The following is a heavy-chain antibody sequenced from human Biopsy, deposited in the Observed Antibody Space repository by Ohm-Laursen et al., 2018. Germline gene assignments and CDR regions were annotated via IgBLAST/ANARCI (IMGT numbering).Heavy chain of an antibody. CDR2: IYPGGGT. V-gene: IGHV4-4*07. D-gene: IGHD1-26*01. Sequence: GTLSLTCTVSGDSIRNYYWSWIRQAAGKGLEWIGRIYPGGGTIYNPSLKSRVTMSVDTSKNRFSLNLNSVTAADTAVYYCAGIVLGPTNDAFDIWGQGTMVTVSS. CDR1: GDSIRNYY. CDR3: AGIVLGPTNDAFDI. J-gene: IGHJ3*02.